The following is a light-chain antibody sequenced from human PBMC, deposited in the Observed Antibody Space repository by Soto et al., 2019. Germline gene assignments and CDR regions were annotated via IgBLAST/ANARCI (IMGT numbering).Light chain of an antibody. Sequence: DIQMTQSPSTLSGSVGERVTITGRAGQTISSGLAWYQQKPGKAPKLLIYKASTLKSGVPSRFSGSGSGTEFTLTISSLQPDDFATYYCQHYNSYSEAFGQGTKVELK. CDR1: QTISSG. V-gene: IGKV1-5*03. J-gene: IGKJ1*01. CDR2: KAS. CDR3: QHYNSYSEA.